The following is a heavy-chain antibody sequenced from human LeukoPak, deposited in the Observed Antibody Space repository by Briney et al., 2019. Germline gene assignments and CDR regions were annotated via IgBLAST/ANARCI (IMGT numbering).Heavy chain of an antibody. CDR3: AKSAACSSTSCVMGDAFDI. D-gene: IGHD2-2*01. V-gene: IGHV3-23*01. Sequence: GGSLRLSCAASGFTFSSYAMSWVRQAPGKGLEWVSAISGSGGSTYYADSVKGRFTISRDNSKNTLYLQMNSLRAEDTAVYYCAKSAACSSTSCVMGDAFDIWGQGTMVTVSS. CDR2: ISGSGGST. CDR1: GFTFSSYA. J-gene: IGHJ3*02.